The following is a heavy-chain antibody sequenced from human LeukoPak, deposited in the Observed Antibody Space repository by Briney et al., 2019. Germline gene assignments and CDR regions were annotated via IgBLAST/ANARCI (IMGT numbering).Heavy chain of an antibody. CDR3: ARSNGWFGESNFDY. CDR1: GGSISSGGYY. CDR2: IYYSGST. D-gene: IGHD3-10*01. J-gene: IGHJ4*02. Sequence: SETLSLTCTVSGGSISSGGYYWSWIRQHPGKGLEWIGYIYYSGSTYYNPSLKSRVTISVDTSKNQFSLKLSSVTAADTAVYYCARSNGWFGESNFDYWGQGTLVTVSS. V-gene: IGHV4-31*03.